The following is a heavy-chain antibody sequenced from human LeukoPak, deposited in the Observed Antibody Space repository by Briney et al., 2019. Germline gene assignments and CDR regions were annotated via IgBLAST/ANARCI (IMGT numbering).Heavy chain of an antibody. D-gene: IGHD3-22*01. V-gene: IGHV2-5*01. Sequence: SGPTLVKPTQTLTLTCTFSGFSLITNEVGVGWIRQPPGKALEWLALIYWNDDKRYSPSLKSRLTITKDTSKNQVVLTMTNMDPVDTATYYCAHSYYDSSGSKDGDYWGQGTLVTASS. CDR2: IYWNDDK. CDR1: GFSLITNEVG. CDR3: AHSYYDSSGSKDGDY. J-gene: IGHJ4*02.